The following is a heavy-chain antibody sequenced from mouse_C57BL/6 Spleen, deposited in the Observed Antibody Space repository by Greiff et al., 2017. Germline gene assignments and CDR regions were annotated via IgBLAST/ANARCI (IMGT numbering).Heavy chain of an antibody. V-gene: IGHV2-2*01. CDR2: IWSGGST. J-gene: IGHJ4*01. D-gene: IGHD2-4*01. CDR3: ARSYDYDGLLYAMDY. CDR1: GFSLTSYG. Sequence: VKLMESGPGLVQPSQSLSITCTVSGFSLTSYGVHWVRQSPGKGLEWLGVIWSGGSTDYNAAFISRLSISKDNSKSQVFFKMNSLQADDTAIYYCARSYDYDGLLYAMDYWGQGTSVTVSS.